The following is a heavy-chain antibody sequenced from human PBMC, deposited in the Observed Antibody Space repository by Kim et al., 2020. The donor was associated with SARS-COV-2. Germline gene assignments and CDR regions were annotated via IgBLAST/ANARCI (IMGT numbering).Heavy chain of an antibody. J-gene: IGHJ6*02. CDR1: GYTFTSYG. V-gene: IGHV1-18*01. CDR2: ISAYNGNT. D-gene: IGHD3-22*01. CDR3: ARDHYYDSSGYSEYYYGMDV. Sequence: ASVKVSCKASGYTFTSYGISWVRQAPGQGLEWMGWISAYNGNTNYAQKLQGRVTMTTDTSTSTAYMELRSLRSDDTAVYYCARDHYYDSSGYSEYYYGMDVWGQGTTVTVSS.